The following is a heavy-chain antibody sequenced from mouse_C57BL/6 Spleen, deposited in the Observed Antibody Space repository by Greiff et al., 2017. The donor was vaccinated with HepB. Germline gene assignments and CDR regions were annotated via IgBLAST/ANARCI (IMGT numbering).Heavy chain of an antibody. J-gene: IGHJ3*01. D-gene: IGHD3-2*02. V-gene: IGHV1-54*01. Sequence: VKLMESGAELVRPGTSVKVSCKASGYAFTNYLIEWVKQRPGQGLEWIGVINPGSGGTNYNEKFKGKATLTADKSSSTAYMQLSSLTSEDSAVYFCARKGTAQAPFAYWGQGTLVTVSA. CDR2: INPGSGGT. CDR1: GYAFTNYL. CDR3: ARKGTAQAPFAY.